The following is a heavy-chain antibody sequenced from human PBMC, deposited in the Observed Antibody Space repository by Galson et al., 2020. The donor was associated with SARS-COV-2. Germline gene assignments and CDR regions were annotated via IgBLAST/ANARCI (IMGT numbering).Heavy chain of an antibody. D-gene: IGHD6-19*01. V-gene: IGHV3-74*01. CDR2: INRDGSST. CDR1: GFTFSSCW. J-gene: IGHJ4*02. CDR3: ARVGTRSGWKYYFDY. Sequence: TGGSLRLSCAASGFTFSSCWMHWVRQAPGKGLVWVSSINRDGSSTSYADSVKGRFTISRDNAKNTLYLQMNSLRAEDTAVYYCARVGTRSGWKYYFDYWGQGTLVTVSS.